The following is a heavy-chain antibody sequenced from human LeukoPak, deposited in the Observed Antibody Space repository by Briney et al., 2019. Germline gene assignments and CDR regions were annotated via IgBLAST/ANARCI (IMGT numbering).Heavy chain of an antibody. CDR2: IYYSGST. J-gene: IGHJ4*02. V-gene: IGHV4-39*01. Sequence: SETLSLTCTVSGGSISSSSYYWGWIRQPPGKGLEWIGSIYYSGSTYYNPSLKSRVTISVDTSKNQFSLKLSSVTAADTAVHYCARQSSGQWLVQRRQIDYWGQGTLVTVSS. CDR3: ARQSSGQWLVQRRQIDY. D-gene: IGHD6-19*01. CDR1: GGSISSSSYY.